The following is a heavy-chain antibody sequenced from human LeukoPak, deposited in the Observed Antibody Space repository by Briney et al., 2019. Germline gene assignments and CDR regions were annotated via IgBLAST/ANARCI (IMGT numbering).Heavy chain of an antibody. V-gene: IGHV4-59*01. D-gene: IGHD4-17*01. CDR1: GRSISSYY. Sequence: PSETLSLTCTVSGRSISSYYWSWIRQPPGKGLEWIGYIYYSGSTNYNPSLKSRVTISVDKSKNQFSLKLSSVTAADTAVYYCARADDYGDYYFGYWGQGTLVTVSS. J-gene: IGHJ4*02. CDR3: ARADDYGDYYFGY. CDR2: IYYSGST.